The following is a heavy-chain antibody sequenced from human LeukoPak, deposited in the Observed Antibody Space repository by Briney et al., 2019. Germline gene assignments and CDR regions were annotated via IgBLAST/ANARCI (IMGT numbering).Heavy chain of an antibody. V-gene: IGHV3-30*02. J-gene: IGHJ5*02. CDR1: GFAFDDYA. Sequence: GGSLRLSCAASGFAFDDYAMHWVRQAPGKGLEWVAFIRYDGSNKYYADSVKGRFTISRDNSKNTLYLQMNSLRAEDTAVYYCAKDPILVFGVVPNWFDPWGQGTLVTVSS. CDR2: IRYDGSNK. D-gene: IGHD3-3*01. CDR3: AKDPILVFGVVPNWFDP.